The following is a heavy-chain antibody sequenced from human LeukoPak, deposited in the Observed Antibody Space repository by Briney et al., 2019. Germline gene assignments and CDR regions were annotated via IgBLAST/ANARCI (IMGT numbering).Heavy chain of an antibody. CDR1: GFTFNHAW. CDR3: TSIGSSRYYYYFDY. Sequence: GGSLRLSCAASGFTFNHAWMSWVRQAPGKGLEWVGRIKSKTDRGTTDYAAPVKGRFTISRDDSKNTLYLQMDSLKTEDTAVYYCTSIGSSRYYYYFDYWGQGSLVTVSS. J-gene: IGHJ4*02. V-gene: IGHV3-15*01. CDR2: IKSKTDRGTT. D-gene: IGHD3-22*01.